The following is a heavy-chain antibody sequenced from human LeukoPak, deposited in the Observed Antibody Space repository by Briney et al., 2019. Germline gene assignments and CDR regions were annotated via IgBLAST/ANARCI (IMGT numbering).Heavy chain of an antibody. CDR3: AREAVNRGYSGYDPYAEFDY. D-gene: IGHD5-12*01. CDR2: FDPEDGET. Sequence: ASVKVSCKVSGYTLTELSMHWVRQAPGKGLEWMGGFDPEDGETIYAQKFQGRVTMTEDTFTDTAYMELSSLRSEDTAVYYCAREAVNRGYSGYDPYAEFDYWGQGTLVTVSS. J-gene: IGHJ4*02. V-gene: IGHV1-24*01. CDR1: GYTLTELS.